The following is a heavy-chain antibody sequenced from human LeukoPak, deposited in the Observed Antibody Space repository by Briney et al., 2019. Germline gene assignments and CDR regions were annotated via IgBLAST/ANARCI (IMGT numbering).Heavy chain of an antibody. D-gene: IGHD3-16*01. Sequence: GGSLRLSCAASGFTFSGSAMHWVRQASGKGLEWVGRIRSKANSYATAYAASVKGRFTISRDDSKNTAYLQMNSLKTEDTAVYYCTRPVEGEAFDIWGQGTMVTVSS. CDR2: IRSKANSYAT. J-gene: IGHJ3*02. CDR3: TRPVEGEAFDI. CDR1: GFTFSGSA. V-gene: IGHV3-73*01.